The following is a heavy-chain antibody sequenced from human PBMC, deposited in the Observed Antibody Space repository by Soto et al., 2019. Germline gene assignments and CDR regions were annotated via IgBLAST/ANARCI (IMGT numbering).Heavy chain of an antibody. Sequence: RSLTFAVSGGSISSSNWWSWVRQPPGKGLEWIGEIYHSGSTNYNPSLKSRVTISVDKSKNQFSLKLSSVTAADTAVYYCAKTYSSSPTRVMDVWGQGTMVTVSS. D-gene: IGHD6-6*01. J-gene: IGHJ6*02. V-gene: IGHV4-4*02. CDR3: AKTYSSSPTRVMDV. CDR2: IYHSGST. CDR1: GGSISSSNW.